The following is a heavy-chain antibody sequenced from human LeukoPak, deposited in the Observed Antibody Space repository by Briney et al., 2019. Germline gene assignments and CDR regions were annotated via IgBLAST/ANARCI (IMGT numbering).Heavy chain of an antibody. D-gene: IGHD3-10*01. V-gene: IGHV3-73*01. J-gene: IGHJ4*02. CDR3: TRLGPTMVRGTLNTATDLDY. CDR1: GFTFSGSA. Sequence: GGSLKLSCAASGFTFSGSAMHWVRQASGKGLEWVGRIRSKANSYATAYAASVKGRFTISRDDSKNTAYLQMNSLKTEDTAVYYCTRLGPTMVRGTLNTATDLDYWGQGTLVTVSS. CDR2: IRSKANSYAT.